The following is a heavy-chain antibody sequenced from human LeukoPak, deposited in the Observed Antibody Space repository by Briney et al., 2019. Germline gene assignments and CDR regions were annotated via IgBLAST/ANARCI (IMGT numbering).Heavy chain of an antibody. CDR1: GFTVTEYA. J-gene: IGHJ3*01. V-gene: IGHV3-23*01. CDR3: ARRLSLRFDAFAV. Sequence: PGGSLRLSCAASGFTVTEYAMTWIRQSPGKGLEWVSSMSDIGPNTYYADSVKGRFTISRDTSKNTLLLQMNSLRGDDTALYFCARRLSLRFDAFAVWGPGTVVTVSS. D-gene: IGHD3-3*01. CDR2: MSDIGPNT.